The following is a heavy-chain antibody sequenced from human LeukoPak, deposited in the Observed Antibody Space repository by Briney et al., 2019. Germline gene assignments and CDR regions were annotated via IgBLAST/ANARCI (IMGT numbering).Heavy chain of an antibody. CDR2: ISGSGSST. Sequence: HPGGSLRLSCAASGFTFSSYAMSWVRQAPGKGLEWVSAISGSGSSTYHADSVKGRFIISRDNSKNTLYLQMNSLRAEVTAVYYCAKGSGYYGSGSYSLVYWGQGTLVTVSS. V-gene: IGHV3-23*01. CDR3: AKGSGYYGSGSYSLVY. CDR1: GFTFSSYA. D-gene: IGHD3-10*01. J-gene: IGHJ4*02.